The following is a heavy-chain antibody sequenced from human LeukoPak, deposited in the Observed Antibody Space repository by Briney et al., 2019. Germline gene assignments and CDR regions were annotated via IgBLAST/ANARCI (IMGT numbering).Heavy chain of an antibody. Sequence: GGPLRLFCAASGFPYNSYAMRWPRRAPEKALEWVSTISSSGGGKYYADSVKGGFTIPRDNYKNMVHLQMNTLRREYAAVYYCAKDFIVADSGGFDVFEIWGQGTVVTVSS. CDR2: ISSSGGGK. J-gene: IGHJ3*02. D-gene: IGHD6-13*01. V-gene: IGHV3-23*01. CDR3: AKDFIVADSGGFDVFEI. CDR1: GFPYNSYA.